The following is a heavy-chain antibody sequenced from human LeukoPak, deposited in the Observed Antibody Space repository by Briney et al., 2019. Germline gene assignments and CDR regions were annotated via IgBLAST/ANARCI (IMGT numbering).Heavy chain of an antibody. CDR3: ARGGYCSGGNCYGYCDY. Sequence: QPGGSLRLSCAASGFTVSNNYMSWVRQAPGKGLEWVSVIYSGGTTYYADSVKGRFTISRDNSKNTLYLLMNSLRAEDTAVYYCARGGYCSGGNCYGYCDYGGLGTLVTVSS. CDR2: IYSGGTT. V-gene: IGHV3-66*01. CDR1: GFTVSNNY. D-gene: IGHD2-15*01. J-gene: IGHJ4*02.